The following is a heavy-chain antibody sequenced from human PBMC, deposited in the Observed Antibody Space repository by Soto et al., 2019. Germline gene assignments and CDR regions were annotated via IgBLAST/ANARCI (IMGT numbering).Heavy chain of an antibody. Sequence: SLRLSCAASGFTFSSYAMHWVRQAPGKGLEWVAVISYDGSNKYYADSVKGRFTISRDNSRNTLYLQMNSLRAEDTAVYYCVGIAVAGTPYYYYGMDVWGQGTTVTVYS. CDR1: GFTFSSYA. CDR2: ISYDGSNK. D-gene: IGHD6-19*01. V-gene: IGHV3-30-3*01. J-gene: IGHJ6*02. CDR3: VGIAVAGTPYYYYGMDV.